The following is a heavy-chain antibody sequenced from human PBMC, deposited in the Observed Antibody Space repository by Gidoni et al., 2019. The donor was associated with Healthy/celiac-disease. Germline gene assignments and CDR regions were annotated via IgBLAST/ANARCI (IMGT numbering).Heavy chain of an antibody. Sequence: EVQLVESGGGLVQPGRSLRLSCAASGFTFDDYAMHWVRQAPGKGLEWVSGISWNSGSIGYADSVKGRFTISRDNAKNSLYLQMNSLRAEDTALYYCATVYVALQWALDAFDIWGQGTMVTVSS. CDR3: ATVYVALQWALDAFDI. J-gene: IGHJ3*02. CDR2: ISWNSGSI. D-gene: IGHD1-26*01. V-gene: IGHV3-9*01. CDR1: GFTFDDYA.